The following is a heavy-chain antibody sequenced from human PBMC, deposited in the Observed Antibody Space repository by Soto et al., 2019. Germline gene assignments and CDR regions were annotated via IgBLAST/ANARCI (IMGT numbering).Heavy chain of an antibody. CDR1: GGSISSGGYY. CDR3: ARDRDAYDSSGCIDF. D-gene: IGHD3-22*01. CDR2: IHYSGRT. J-gene: IGHJ4*02. V-gene: IGHV4-31*03. Sequence: QVQLQESGPGLVKPSQTLSLTCTVSGGSISSGGYYWSWIRQHPGEGLEWIGNIHYSGRTYYTPSRQSRGTISVDTSKNQFSLKLTSVTAADTAVYYCARDRDAYDSSGCIDFWGQGTLVTVSS.